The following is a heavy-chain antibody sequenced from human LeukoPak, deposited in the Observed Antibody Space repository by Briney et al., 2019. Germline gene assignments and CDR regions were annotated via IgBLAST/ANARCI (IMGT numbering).Heavy chain of an antibody. J-gene: IGHJ4*02. V-gene: IGHV3-66*01. CDR3: AKGRGTNSGPTLDY. CDR1: GFTVSSNY. Sequence: GGSLRLSCAASGFTVSSNYMSWVRQAPGKGLEWVSVIYRGGGTFYADSVKGRFTISRDNSKNTLYLQMNSLRADDTAVYYCAKGRGTNSGPTLDYWGQGTLVTVSS. CDR2: IYRGGGT. D-gene: IGHD6-19*01.